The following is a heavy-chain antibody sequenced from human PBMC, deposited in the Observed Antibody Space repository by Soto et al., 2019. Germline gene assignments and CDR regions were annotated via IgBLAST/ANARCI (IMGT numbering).Heavy chain of an antibody. Sequence: QITLKDSGPTLVKPTQTLTLTCTFSGFSLSSTRVAVGWIRQPPGKALEWLALIYWDDDKRYSPFLKSRITITTDTSKNQVVLTMTNMEPVDTATYYCAHSVVAGLGYYFDDWGQGTLVTVSS. CDR1: GFSLSSTRVA. V-gene: IGHV2-5*02. CDR3: AHSVVAGLGYYFDD. CDR2: IYWDDDK. J-gene: IGHJ4*02. D-gene: IGHD6-19*01.